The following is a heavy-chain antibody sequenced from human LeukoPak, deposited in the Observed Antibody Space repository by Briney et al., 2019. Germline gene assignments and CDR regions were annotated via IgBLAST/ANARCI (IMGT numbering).Heavy chain of an antibody. CDR1: GGSFSGYY. D-gene: IGHD3-3*01. CDR2: INHSGST. V-gene: IGHV4-34*01. CDR3: ARGRKAYDFWSGYYPFFDY. J-gene: IGHJ4*02. Sequence: SETLSLTCAVHGGSFSGYYWSWIRQPPGKGLEWIGEINHSGSTNYNPSLKSRVTISVDTSKNQFSLKLSSVTAADTAVYYCARGRKAYDFWSGYYPFFDYWGQGTLVTVSS.